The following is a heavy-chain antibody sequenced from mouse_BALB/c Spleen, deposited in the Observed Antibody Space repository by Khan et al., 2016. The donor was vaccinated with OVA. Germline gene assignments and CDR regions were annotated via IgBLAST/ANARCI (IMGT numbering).Heavy chain of an antibody. CDR3: TRSGYGGCAY. Sequence: VQLQQSGAELVKPGASVRLSCKSSGYTFTSYYLYWVKQRPGQGLEWIGDINPNNGGTNFNEKFKSKATLTVDKSSSTAYMQLSSLTSEDSAVDYCTRSGYGGCAYWGHGTLVTVSA. D-gene: IGHD1-1*02. V-gene: IGHV1S81*02. J-gene: IGHJ3*01. CDR1: GYTFTSYY. CDR2: INPNNGGT.